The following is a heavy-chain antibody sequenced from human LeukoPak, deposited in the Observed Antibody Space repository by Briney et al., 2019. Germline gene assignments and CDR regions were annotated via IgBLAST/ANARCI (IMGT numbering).Heavy chain of an antibody. V-gene: IGHV4-4*02. J-gene: IGHJ5*02. CDR1: GGSISSSNW. CDR3: ARVERQLWLRYPSYWFDP. D-gene: IGHD5-18*01. CDR2: IYYSGST. Sequence: SETLSLTCAVSGGSISSSNWWSWVRQPPGKGLEWIGYIYYSGSTNYNPSLKSRVTTSIDTSKNQFSLKLSSVIAADTAVYYCARVERQLWLRYPSYWFDPWGQGTLVTVSS.